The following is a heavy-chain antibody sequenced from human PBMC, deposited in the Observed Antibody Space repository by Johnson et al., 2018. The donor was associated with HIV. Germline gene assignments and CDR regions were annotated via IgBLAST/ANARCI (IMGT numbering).Heavy chain of an antibody. CDR2: ISSSGSTI. D-gene: IGHD2-2*01. CDR1: GFTFDDYA. Sequence: EVQVVESGGGLVQPGRSLRLSCGASGFTFDDYAMHWVRQAPGKGLEWVSYISSSGSTIYYADSVKGRFTISRDNSKNTLYLQRNSLRAEGTAVYYCAREVGGDIVVVPAAPGAFDIWGQGTMVTVSS. V-gene: IGHV3-48*01. CDR3: AREVGGDIVVVPAAPGAFDI. J-gene: IGHJ3*02.